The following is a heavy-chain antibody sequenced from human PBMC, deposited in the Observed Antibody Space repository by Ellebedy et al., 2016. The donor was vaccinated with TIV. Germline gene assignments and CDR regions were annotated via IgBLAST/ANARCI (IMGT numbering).Heavy chain of an antibody. CDR2: INHAAVT. CDR3: ARLSAQSGTSVTTVGLDS. Sequence: SQTLSLTXXVNGGSFSGYFWSWIRQAPGKGLEWIGEINHAAVTAYNPSLKSRMSMSVDVSNNQVSLTLRSVTAADTAVYYCARLSAQSGTSVTTVGLDSWGQGTLVTVSS. J-gene: IGHJ4*02. CDR1: GGSFSGYF. V-gene: IGHV4-34*01. D-gene: IGHD4-17*01.